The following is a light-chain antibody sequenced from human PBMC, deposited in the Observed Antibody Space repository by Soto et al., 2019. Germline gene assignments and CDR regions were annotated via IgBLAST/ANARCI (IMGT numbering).Light chain of an antibody. CDR3: QQYGSPSRT. Sequence: EIVLTQSPGTLSLSPGERATLSCRASQTVSANYLAWYQQKPGQAPRLLIYGASSRATGIPVRFSGSGSGTDFTLTISRLEPEDSAVYYCQQYGSPSRTFGQGTKVDIK. CDR1: QTVSANY. CDR2: GAS. J-gene: IGKJ1*01. V-gene: IGKV3-20*01.